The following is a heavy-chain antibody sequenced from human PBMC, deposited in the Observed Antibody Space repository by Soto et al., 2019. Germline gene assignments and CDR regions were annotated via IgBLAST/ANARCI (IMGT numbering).Heavy chain of an antibody. Sequence: QVQLMESGGGVVQPGRSLRLSCTASGFTFSTYTMHWVRQAPGKGLEWVATVSYDGSSGYYADSVRGRFSIYRDNPKATLYLQMNSLKPEDTAVYYCARDLYYGSGSYPGYWGHGTLVTVSS. V-gene: IGHV3-30-3*01. J-gene: IGHJ4*01. D-gene: IGHD3-10*01. CDR1: GFTFSTYT. CDR3: ARDLYYGSGSYPGY. CDR2: VSYDGSSG.